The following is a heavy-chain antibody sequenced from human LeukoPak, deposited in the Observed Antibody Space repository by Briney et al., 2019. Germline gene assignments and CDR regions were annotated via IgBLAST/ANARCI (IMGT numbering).Heavy chain of an antibody. CDR3: AKASTYYYGSWSFFHG. J-gene: IGHJ4*02. Sequence: PGGSLRLSCAASGFTFSSYAMSWVRQAPGKGLEWVSAISGSGGSTYYADSVKGRFTISRDNSKNTLYLQMNSLRAEATAVYYCAKASTYYYGSWSFFHGWGQGTLVTVSS. CDR1: GFTFSSYA. V-gene: IGHV3-23*01. D-gene: IGHD3-10*01. CDR2: ISGSGGST.